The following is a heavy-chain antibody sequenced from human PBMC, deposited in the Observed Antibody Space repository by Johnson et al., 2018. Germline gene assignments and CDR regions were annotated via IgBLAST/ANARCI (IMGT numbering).Heavy chain of an antibody. Sequence: QVQLVESGAEVKKPGASVEVSCQAGGYLFTSFYIHWVRQAPGQGLEWMGIISPSGGGTSFAQRFQGRAAVTRDPSTSTVYLEMRSLKSDDTAVYYCARGRGSFSRSVVDYWGQGTLVTVSS. J-gene: IGHJ4*02. CDR3: ARGRGSFSRSVVDY. D-gene: IGHD1-26*01. CDR2: ISPSGGGT. CDR1: GYLFTSFY. V-gene: IGHV1-46*01.